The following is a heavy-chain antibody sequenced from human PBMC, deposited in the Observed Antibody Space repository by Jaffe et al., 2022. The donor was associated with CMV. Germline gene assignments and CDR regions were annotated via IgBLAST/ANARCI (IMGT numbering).Heavy chain of an antibody. CDR1: GGSISSYY. Sequence: QVQLQESGPGLVKPSETLSLTCTVSGGSISSYYWSWIRQPPGKGLEWIGYIYYSGSTNYNPSLKSRVTISVDTSKNQFSLKLSSVTAADTAVYYCARTGGDDYGVHWYFDLWGRGTLVTVSS. V-gene: IGHV4-59*01. CDR2: IYYSGST. J-gene: IGHJ2*01. CDR3: ARTGGDDYGVHWYFDL. D-gene: IGHD4-17*01.